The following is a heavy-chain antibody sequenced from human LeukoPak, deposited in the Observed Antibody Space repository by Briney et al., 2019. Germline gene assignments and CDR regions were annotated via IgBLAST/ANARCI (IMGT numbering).Heavy chain of an antibody. V-gene: IGHV3-7*03. CDR1: GFTFSSYW. J-gene: IGHJ5*02. Sequence: GGSLRLSCAASGFTFSSYWMSWVRQAPGKGLEWVANIKQDGSEKYYVDSVKGRFAISRDNAKNSLYLQMNSLRAEDTAVYYCARGGSSSMYNWFDPWGQGTLVTVSS. D-gene: IGHD6-13*01. CDR3: ARGGSSSMYNWFDP. CDR2: IKQDGSEK.